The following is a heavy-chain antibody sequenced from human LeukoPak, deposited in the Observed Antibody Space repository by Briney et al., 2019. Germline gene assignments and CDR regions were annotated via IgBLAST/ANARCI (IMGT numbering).Heavy chain of an antibody. CDR1: SASISSRNYY. Sequence: SETLSLTCTVSSASISSRNYYWAWVRQPPGKGLEWIGTIFSSGTAYYNPSLRTRVSISVDTSKNGFSLRLSAVTAADTGLYYCARIIRTAGYYSNPKSGSFDLWGQGILVTVSS. D-gene: IGHD3-22*01. J-gene: IGHJ5*02. V-gene: IGHV4-39*01. CDR2: IFSSGTA. CDR3: ARIIRTAGYYSNPKSGSFDL.